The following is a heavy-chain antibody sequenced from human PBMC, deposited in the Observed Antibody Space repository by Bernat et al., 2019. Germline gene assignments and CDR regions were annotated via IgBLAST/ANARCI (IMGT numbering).Heavy chain of an antibody. CDR1: GGTFSSYT. CDR2: IIPILGIA. Sequence: QVQLVQSGAVVKKPGSSVKVSCKASGGTFSSYTISWVRQAPGQGLEWVGRIIPILGIANYERKFQGSITITADKSASTGYMEQSSVGSEDTTEYYCARESSGDYNFDYWGQGTLVTVSS. CDR3: ARESSGDYNFDY. J-gene: IGHJ4*02. V-gene: IGHV1-69*08. D-gene: IGHD4-17*01.